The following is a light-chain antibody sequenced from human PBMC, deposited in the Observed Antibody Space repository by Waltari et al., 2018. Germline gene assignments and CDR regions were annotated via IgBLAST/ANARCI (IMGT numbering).Light chain of an antibody. CDR2: DAS. J-gene: IGKJ4*01. V-gene: IGKV3-11*01. CDR3: QHRFNWPLT. Sequence: VVLTQSPATLPLSPGERATLSCRASQSVSSYLAWYQQKPGQAPRLLISDASNRATGIPARFGGSGSGTDFTLTISSLEPEDSAVYYCQHRFNWPLTFGGGTKVEIK. CDR1: QSVSSY.